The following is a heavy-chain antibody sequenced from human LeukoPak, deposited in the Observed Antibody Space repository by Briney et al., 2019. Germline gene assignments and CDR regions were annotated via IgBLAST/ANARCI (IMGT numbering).Heavy chain of an antibody. CDR2: IYSGGST. J-gene: IGHJ3*02. CDR3: ARDFGIAVGDAFDI. CDR1: GFSVSSNY. Sequence: GGSLRLSCAASGFSVSSNYISWVRQAPGKGLEWGSVIYSGGSTYYADSVKGRFTISRDNSKNTLYLQMNSLRAEDTAVYYCARDFGIAVGDAFDIWGQGTMVTVSS. D-gene: IGHD6-19*01. V-gene: IGHV3-66*01.